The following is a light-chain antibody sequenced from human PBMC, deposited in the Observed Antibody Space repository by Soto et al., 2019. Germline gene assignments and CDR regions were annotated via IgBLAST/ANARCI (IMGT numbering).Light chain of an antibody. Sequence: EIVLTQSPGTLSLSPGERASLSCRASQSISSNYLAWFQQKPGQAPRLLISTASSRATGIPDRFSGSGSGTDFTLTISRLEPEDFAVYYCQQYNNWPYTFGQGTKLEIK. J-gene: IGKJ2*01. CDR1: QSISSNY. V-gene: IGKV3-20*01. CDR2: TAS. CDR3: QQYNNWPYT.